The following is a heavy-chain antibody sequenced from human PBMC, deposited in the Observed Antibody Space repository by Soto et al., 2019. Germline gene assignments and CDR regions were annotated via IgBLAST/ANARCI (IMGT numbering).Heavy chain of an antibody. V-gene: IGHV3-33*01. D-gene: IGHD4-17*01. CDR2: VWFDGGNK. J-gene: IGHJ6*02. CDR3: ARAPAGDYTLYHYYTMDV. Sequence: QVQLVASGGGVVQPGTSLRLSCEASGFTFSDHAMHWVRQAPGKGLAWVAVVWFDGGNKFYTDSVKGRFTISRDNSKNTLFLQMNSLRVVDTAVYYCARAPAGDYTLYHYYTMDVWGQGTPVTVSS. CDR1: GFTFSDHA.